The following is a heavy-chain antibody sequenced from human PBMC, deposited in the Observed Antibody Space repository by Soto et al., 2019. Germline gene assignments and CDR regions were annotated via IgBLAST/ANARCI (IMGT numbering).Heavy chain of an antibody. Sequence: PSDTLSLTCAVSGASVSSTYWWSWVRQPPGKGPEWIGEINHRGSANYNPSLKSRVTISVDISKSQFSLRLTSVTAADTAVYYCARYNAASGTYYFDFWGQGTTVTVSS. V-gene: IGHV4-4*02. CDR2: INHRGSA. J-gene: IGHJ4*03. D-gene: IGHD6-13*01. CDR3: ARYNAASGTYYFDF. CDR1: GASVSSTYW.